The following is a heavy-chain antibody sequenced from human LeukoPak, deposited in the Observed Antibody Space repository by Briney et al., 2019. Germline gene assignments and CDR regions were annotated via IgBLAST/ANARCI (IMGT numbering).Heavy chain of an antibody. D-gene: IGHD3-22*01. CDR3: AREKGYYYDSSGYLYDY. CDR1: GYTFTGYY. Sequence: ASVKVSCKASGYTFTGYYMHWVRQAPGQGLEWMGWINPNSGGTNYAQKFQGRVTMTRDTSISTAYMELSRLRSDDTAVYYCAREKGYYYDSSGYLYDYRGQGTLVTVSS. V-gene: IGHV1-2*02. J-gene: IGHJ4*02. CDR2: INPNSGGT.